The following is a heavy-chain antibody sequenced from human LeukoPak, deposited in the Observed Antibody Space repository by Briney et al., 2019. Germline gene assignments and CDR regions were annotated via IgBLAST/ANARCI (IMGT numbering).Heavy chain of an antibody. Sequence: GGSLRLSCAASGFTFSNYAMNWVRQAPGTGLEWVSDISGSGGSTYYADSVKGRFTISRDNSKNTLYLQMNSLRAEDTAVYYCAIRTYISGWYYFNYWGQGTLVTVSS. CDR2: ISGSGGST. D-gene: IGHD6-19*01. CDR1: GFTFSNYA. J-gene: IGHJ4*02. V-gene: IGHV3-23*01. CDR3: AIRTYISGWYYFNY.